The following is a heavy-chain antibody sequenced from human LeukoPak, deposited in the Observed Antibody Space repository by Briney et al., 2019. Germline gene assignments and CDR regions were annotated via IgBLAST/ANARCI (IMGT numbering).Heavy chain of an antibody. V-gene: IGHV3-33*01. D-gene: IGHD4-11*01. CDR3: ARETYSNPDY. J-gene: IGHJ4*02. CDR2: IGFDGSNK. Sequence: PGGSLRLSCAASGFTFSSYAMHWVRQAPGKGLEGVAVIGFDGSNKYYADSVKGRFTVSRDNSKNTLYLQMNSLRAEDTAMYYCARETYSNPDYWGQGTLVTVSS. CDR1: GFTFSSYA.